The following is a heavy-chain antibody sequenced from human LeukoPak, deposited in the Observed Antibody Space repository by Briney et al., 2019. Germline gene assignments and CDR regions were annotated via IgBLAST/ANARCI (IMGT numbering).Heavy chain of an antibody. CDR2: INHSGST. CDR3: ASGPSPHTIFGVPPLWGREEDASDI. V-gene: IGHV4-34*01. J-gene: IGHJ3*02. D-gene: IGHD3-3*01. Sequence: PSETLSLTCAVYGGSFSGYYWSWIRQPPGKGLEWIGEINHSGSTNYNPSLKSRVTISVDTSKNQFSLKLSSVTAADTAVYYCASGPSPHTIFGVPPLWGREEDASDIWGQGTMVTVSS. CDR1: GGSFSGYY.